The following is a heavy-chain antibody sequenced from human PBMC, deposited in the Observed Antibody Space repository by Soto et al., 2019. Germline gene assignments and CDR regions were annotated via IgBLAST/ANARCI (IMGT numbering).Heavy chain of an antibody. CDR1: GGTFSSDA. CDR2: IIPMFDPP. V-gene: IGHV1-69*01. Sequence: QVQLVQSGAEVKKPGSSVKVSCKTSGGTFSSDAINWVRQAPGQGLEWMGGIIPMFDPPNYTQKFQGRVTITADESTSTVYMKLSSLRSEDTAIYYCARGNWNRRWGDFEYWGQGTLVTVSS. D-gene: IGHD1-1*01. J-gene: IGHJ4*02. CDR3: ARGNWNRRWGDFEY.